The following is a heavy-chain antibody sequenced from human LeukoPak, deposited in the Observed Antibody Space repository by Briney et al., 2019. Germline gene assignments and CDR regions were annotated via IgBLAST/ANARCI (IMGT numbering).Heavy chain of an antibody. CDR3: ATHYYDSSGYGRHFDY. J-gene: IGHJ4*02. V-gene: IGHV3-15*01. CDR1: GFTFTNAW. Sequence: GGSLRLSCAASGFTFTNAWMSWVRQAPGKGLEWVGLIKSRSDGGTTDYAAPVKGRFTISRDDSKNTLYLHMNSLKTEDTAAYYCATHYYDSSGYGRHFDYWGQGTLVTVSS. CDR2: IKSRSDGGTT. D-gene: IGHD3-22*01.